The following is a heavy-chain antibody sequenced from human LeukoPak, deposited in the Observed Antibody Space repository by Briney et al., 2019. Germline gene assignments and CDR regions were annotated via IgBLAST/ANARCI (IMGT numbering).Heavy chain of an antibody. V-gene: IGHV3-48*03. CDR2: ISSSGSTI. J-gene: IGHJ4*02. D-gene: IGHD6-13*01. CDR3: ARASYSSSWYADY. CDR1: GFTFSDYE. Sequence: GGSLRLSCAASGFTFSDYEMNWVRQAPGKGLEWVSYISSSGSTIYYADSVKGRFTISRDNAKNSLYLQMNSLRAEDTAVYYCARASYSSSWYADYWGQGTLVTVSS.